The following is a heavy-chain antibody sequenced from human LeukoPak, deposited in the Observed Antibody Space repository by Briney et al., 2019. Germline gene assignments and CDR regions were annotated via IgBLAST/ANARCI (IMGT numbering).Heavy chain of an antibody. D-gene: IGHD3-10*01. V-gene: IGHV3-30*04. CDR2: VSYDGRDK. CDR3: ATGFGSGRDY. J-gene: IGHJ4*02. CDR1: GIIFSDYA. Sequence: PGGSLRLSCAVSGIIFSDYAMHWVSQAPGKGLEWVAVVSYDGRDKKYADFVKGRFTISRDHSKSTLYLQMNSLRGEDTAVFYCATGFGSGRDYWGQGTLVTVSS.